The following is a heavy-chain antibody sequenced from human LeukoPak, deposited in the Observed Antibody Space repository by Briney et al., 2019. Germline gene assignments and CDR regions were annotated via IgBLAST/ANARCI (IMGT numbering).Heavy chain of an antibody. D-gene: IGHD6-19*01. V-gene: IGHV1-2*02. CDR2: INPNSGGT. CDR3: ARVGKRQGLVLGYFQH. Sequence: GASVKVSCKASGYTFTGYYMHWVRQAPGQGLEWMGWINPNSGGTNYAQKFQGRVTMTRDTSISTAYMELSRLRSDDTAVYYCARVGKRQGLVLGYFQHWGQGTLVTVSS. J-gene: IGHJ1*01. CDR1: GYTFTGYY.